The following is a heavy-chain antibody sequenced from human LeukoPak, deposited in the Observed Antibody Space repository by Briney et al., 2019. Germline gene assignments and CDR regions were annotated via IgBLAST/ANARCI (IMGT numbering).Heavy chain of an antibody. CDR1: GYTFTGYY. CDR2: IKPNSGGT. D-gene: IGHD3-10*01. CDR3: ASRLSKLLWFGEFPLDY. J-gene: IGHJ4*02. V-gene: IGHV1-2*06. Sequence: ASVKVSCKASGYTFTGYYMHWVRQAPGQGLEWMGRIKPNSGGTNYAQKFQGRVTMTRDTSISTAYMELSRLRSDDTAVYYCASRLSKLLWFGEFPLDYWGQGTLVTVSS.